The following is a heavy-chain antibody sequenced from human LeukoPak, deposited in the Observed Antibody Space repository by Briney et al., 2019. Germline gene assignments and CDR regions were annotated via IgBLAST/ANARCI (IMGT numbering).Heavy chain of an antibody. Sequence: LPGGSLILSCAASGFTFSSYDMSWVRQAPGKGLEWVSAISGSGGSTYYADSVKGRFTISRDNSKNTLYLQMNSLRAEDTAVYYCAKDPAAWWLRPALHYWGQGTLVTVSS. CDR2: ISGSGGST. CDR3: AKDPAAWWLRPALHY. CDR1: GFTFSSYD. D-gene: IGHD5-12*01. V-gene: IGHV3-23*01. J-gene: IGHJ4*02.